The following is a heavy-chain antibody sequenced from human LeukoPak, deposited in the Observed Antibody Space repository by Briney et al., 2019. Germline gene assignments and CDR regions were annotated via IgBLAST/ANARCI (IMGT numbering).Heavy chain of an antibody. CDR2: ISTYNGNT. CDR3: ARGDSSSWYIIRFDY. CDR1: GRTFSSYA. J-gene: IGHJ4*02. Sequence: GASLKVSCKASGRTFSSYAISWVRQAPGQGLEWMGWISTYNGNTNYAQKVQGRVTMTTDTSTSTAYMELRSLRSDDTAVYYCARGDSSSWYIIRFDYWGQGTPVTVSS. D-gene: IGHD6-13*01. V-gene: IGHV1-18*01.